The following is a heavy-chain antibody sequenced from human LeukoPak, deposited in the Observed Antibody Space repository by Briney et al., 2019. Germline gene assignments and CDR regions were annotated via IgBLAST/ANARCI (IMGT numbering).Heavy chain of an antibody. CDR2: INHSGST. J-gene: IGHJ4*02. Sequence: SETPSLTCAVYGGSFSGYYWSWIRQPPGKGLEWIGEINHSGSTNYNPSLKSRVTISVDTSKNQFSLKLSSVTAADTAVYYCARVMITSPRVDYWGQGTLVTVSS. CDR3: ARVMITSPRVDY. CDR1: GGSFSGYY. V-gene: IGHV4-34*01. D-gene: IGHD3-16*01.